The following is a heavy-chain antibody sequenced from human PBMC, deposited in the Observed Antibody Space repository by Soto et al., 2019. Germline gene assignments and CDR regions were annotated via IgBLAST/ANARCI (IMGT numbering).Heavy chain of an antibody. J-gene: IGHJ6*02. Sequence: SETLSLTCAVYGGSFSGYYWSWIRQPPGKGLEWIGEINHSGSTNYNPSLKSRVTISVDTSKNQFSLKLSSVTAADTAVYYCASAPPAIAAAGYYYGMGVWGQGTTVTVSS. V-gene: IGHV4-34*01. CDR2: INHSGST. D-gene: IGHD6-13*01. CDR3: ASAPPAIAAAGYYYGMGV. CDR1: GGSFSGYY.